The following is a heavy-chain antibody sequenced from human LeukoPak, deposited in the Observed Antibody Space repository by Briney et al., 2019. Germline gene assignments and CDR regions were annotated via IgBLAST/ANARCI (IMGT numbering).Heavy chain of an antibody. Sequence: GASVKVSCKASGYTFTSYDINWVRQATGQGLEWMGWMNPNSGNTGYAQKFQGRVTITRNTSISTAYMEVSSLRSEDTAVYYCARAPSWGTTGYPYYYMGVWGKGTTVTVSS. J-gene: IGHJ6*03. V-gene: IGHV1-8*03. CDR2: MNPNSGNT. CDR3: ARAPSWGTTGYPYYYMGV. CDR1: GYTFTSYD. D-gene: IGHD4-11*01.